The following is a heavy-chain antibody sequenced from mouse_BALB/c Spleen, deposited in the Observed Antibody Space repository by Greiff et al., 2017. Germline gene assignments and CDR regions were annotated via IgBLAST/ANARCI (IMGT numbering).Heavy chain of an antibody. Sequence: VQLQQSGAELVKPGASVKLSCTASGFNIKDPYMHWVKQRPEQGLEWIGRIDPANGNTKYDPKFQGKATITADTSSNTAYLQLSSLTSEDTAVYYCARGFGNYFDYGGQGTARTVSS. CDR3: ARGFGNYFDY. V-gene: IGHV14-3*02. CDR1: GFNIKDPY. CDR2: IDPANGNT. J-gene: IGHJ2*01. D-gene: IGHD1-1*02.